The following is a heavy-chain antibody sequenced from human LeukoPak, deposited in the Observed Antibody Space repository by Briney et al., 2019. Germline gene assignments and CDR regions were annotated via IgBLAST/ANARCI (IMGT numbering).Heavy chain of an antibody. Sequence: GASVKVSCKASGYTFTGYYMHWVRQAPGQGLEWMRRINPNSGGTNYAQKFQGRVTMTRDTSISTAYMELSRLRSDDTAVYYCAREYYEILTGYLPWFDPWGHGTLVTVSS. CDR3: AREYYEILTGYLPWFDP. CDR2: INPNSGGT. J-gene: IGHJ5*02. D-gene: IGHD3-9*01. CDR1: GYTFTGYY. V-gene: IGHV1-2*06.